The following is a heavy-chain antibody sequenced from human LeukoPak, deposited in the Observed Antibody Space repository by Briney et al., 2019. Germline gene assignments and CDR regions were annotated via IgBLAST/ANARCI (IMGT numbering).Heavy chain of an antibody. CDR1: GFTFSSYS. D-gene: IGHD7-27*01. J-gene: IGHJ3*02. CDR3: ARDKGSNWGSDAFDI. Sequence: GGSLRLSCAASGFTFSSYSMNWVRQAPRKGLEWVSSISSSSSYIYYADSVKGRFTISRDNAKNSLYLQMNSLRAEDTAVYYCARDKGSNWGSDAFDIWGQGTMVTVSS. V-gene: IGHV3-21*01. CDR2: ISSSSSYI.